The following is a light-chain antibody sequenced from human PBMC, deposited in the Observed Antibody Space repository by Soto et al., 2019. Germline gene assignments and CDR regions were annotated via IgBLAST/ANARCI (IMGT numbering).Light chain of an antibody. J-gene: IGLJ2*01. CDR3: AAWDDSLNGVI. CDR2: SNN. CDR1: SSDFGGYNY. V-gene: IGLV1-44*01. Sequence: QSALTQPRSVSGSPGQSVTISCTGTSSDFGGYNYVSWHQQVPGTAPKLLIYSNNERPSGVPDRFSGSKSGTSASLAISGLQSGDEADYYCAAWDDSLNGVIFGGGTK.